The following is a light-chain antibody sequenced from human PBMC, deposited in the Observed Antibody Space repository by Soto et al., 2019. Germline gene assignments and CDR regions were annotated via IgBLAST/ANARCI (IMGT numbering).Light chain of an antibody. V-gene: IGLV1-40*01. CDR2: TNN. J-gene: IGLJ2*01. CDR1: SSNIGAGYD. Sequence: QSVLTQPPSVSGAPGQRVTISCTGSSSNIGAGYDVHWYQQLPGAAPKFLIYTNNNRPSGVPDRFSGSKSGTSASLAITGRQAEDEADYYCQSYDRSLSGVVFGGGTKLTVL. CDR3: QSYDRSLSGVV.